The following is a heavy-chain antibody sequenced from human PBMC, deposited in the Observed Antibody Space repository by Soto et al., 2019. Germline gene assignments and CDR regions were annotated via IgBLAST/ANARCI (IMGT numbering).Heavy chain of an antibody. Sequence: QVQLQESGPGLVNPSQTLSLTCTVSGASVSSGDYYWSCIRQPPGKGLEWIGYIYSSGGSYYNPSLKGRLTISIDTSKNQFSLKLNSVTVADTAIYYCVGTGTTDDYWGRGTLVTVSS. CDR2: IYSSGGS. D-gene: IGHD1-1*01. CDR3: VGTGTTDDY. V-gene: IGHV4-30-4*01. J-gene: IGHJ4*02. CDR1: GASVSSGDYY.